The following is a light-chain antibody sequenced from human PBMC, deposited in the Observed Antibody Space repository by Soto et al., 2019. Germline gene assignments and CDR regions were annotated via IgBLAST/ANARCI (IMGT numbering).Light chain of an antibody. Sequence: QSLLTQHASVCGSPGQSVTISCSGTIRDVGAYNLVSWYQQFPGKGPKLLIYEVRHRPSGVSYRFSGYKSGNTASLTISSLLPEDEAVYFCSSFSSRNALVFGGGTTVTV. CDR2: EVR. V-gene: IGLV2-14*01. J-gene: IGLJ2*01. CDR1: IRDVGAYNL. CDR3: SSFSSRNALV.